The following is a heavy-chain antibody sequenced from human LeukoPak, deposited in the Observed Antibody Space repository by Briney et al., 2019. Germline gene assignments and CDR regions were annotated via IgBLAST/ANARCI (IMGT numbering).Heavy chain of an antibody. D-gene: IGHD2-2*01. CDR2: INHSGST. J-gene: IGHJ4*02. V-gene: IGHV4-34*01. CDR1: GGSFSGYY. Sequence: PSETLSLTCAVYGGSFSGYYGSWIRQPPGKGLEWIGEINHSGSTNYNPSLKSRVTISVDTSKNQFSLKLSSVTAADTAVYYCASGSTHYPNWGQGTLVTVSS. CDR3: ASGSTHYPN.